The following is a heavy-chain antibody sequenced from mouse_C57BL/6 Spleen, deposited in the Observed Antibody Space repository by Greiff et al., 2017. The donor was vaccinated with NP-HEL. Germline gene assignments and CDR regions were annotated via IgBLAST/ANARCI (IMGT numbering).Heavy chain of an antibody. Sequence: QVQLKESGAELVKPGASVKLSCKASGYTFTEYTIHWVKQRSGQGLEWIGWFYPGSGSIKYNEKFKDKATLTADKSSSTVYMELSRLTSEDSAVYFCARHEEGYGNYEGDWYFDVWGTGTTVTVSS. J-gene: IGHJ1*03. D-gene: IGHD2-10*02. CDR1: GYTFTEYT. CDR3: ARHEEGYGNYEGDWYFDV. V-gene: IGHV1-62-2*01. CDR2: FYPGSGSI.